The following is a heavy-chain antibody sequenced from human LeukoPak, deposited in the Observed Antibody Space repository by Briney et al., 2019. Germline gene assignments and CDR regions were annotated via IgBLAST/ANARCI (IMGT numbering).Heavy chain of an antibody. CDR1: GGSISSGDYY. Sequence: SQTLSLTCTVSGGSISSGDYYWSWIRQPPGKGLEWIGYIYHSGSTYYNPSLKSRVTISVDRSKNQFSLKLSSVTAADTAVYYCASAVLRFLEWLPSMGDAFDIWGQGTMVTVSS. V-gene: IGHV4-30-2*01. CDR2: IYHSGST. CDR3: ASAVLRFLEWLPSMGDAFDI. J-gene: IGHJ3*02. D-gene: IGHD3-3*01.